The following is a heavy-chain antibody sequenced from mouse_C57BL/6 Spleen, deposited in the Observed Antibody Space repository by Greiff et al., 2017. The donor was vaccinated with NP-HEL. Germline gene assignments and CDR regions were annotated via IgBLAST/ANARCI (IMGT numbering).Heavy chain of an antibody. CDR1: GYSFTGYY. D-gene: IGHD1-1*01. Sequence: EVQVVESGPELVKPGASVKISCKASGYSFTGYYMNWVKQSPEKSLEWIGEINPSTGGTTYNQKFKAKATLTVDKSSSTAYMQLKSLTSEDSAVYYCARGGYGSSWAMDYWGQGTSVTVSS. CDR3: ARGGYGSSWAMDY. CDR2: INPSTGGT. V-gene: IGHV1-42*01. J-gene: IGHJ4*01.